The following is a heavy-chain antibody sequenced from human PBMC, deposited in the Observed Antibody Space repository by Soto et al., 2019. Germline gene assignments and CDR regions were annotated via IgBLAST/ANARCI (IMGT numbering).Heavy chain of an antibody. CDR3: ARPITTVVRTPNWFDP. CDR1: GSLISSSAYY. Sequence: SETLSLTRTVSGSLISSSAYYGGWIPQPPGKGLEWIGSIYYSGSTFYNPSLKSRVTISVDTSKNQFSLKLSGVTAADKAVYYCARPITTVVRTPNWFDPWGQGTLVTVSS. V-gene: IGHV4-39*01. CDR2: IYYSGST. D-gene: IGHD2-15*01. J-gene: IGHJ5*02.